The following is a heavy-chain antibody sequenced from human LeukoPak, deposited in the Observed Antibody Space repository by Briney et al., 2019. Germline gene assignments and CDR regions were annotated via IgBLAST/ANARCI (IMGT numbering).Heavy chain of an antibody. CDR2: ISGSGGST. D-gene: IGHD5-18*01. V-gene: IGHV3-23*01. J-gene: IGHJ4*02. CDR1: GFTFSSYA. CDR3: AKRRGYSYGYSDY. Sequence: PGGSLRLSCAASGFTFSSYAMSWVRQAPGKGLGWGSAISGSGGSTYYADSVKGRFTISRDNSKNTLYLQMNSLRAEDTAVYYCAKRRGYSYGYSDYWGQGTLVTVSS.